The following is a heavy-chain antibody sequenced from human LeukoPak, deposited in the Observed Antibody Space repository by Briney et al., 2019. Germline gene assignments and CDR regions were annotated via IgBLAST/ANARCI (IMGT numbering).Heavy chain of an antibody. CDR1: GGSFSGYY. V-gene: IGHV4-34*01. CDR2: INHSGST. D-gene: IGHD6-19*01. CDR3: ARGRGIAVAGTTDYYGMDV. J-gene: IGHJ6*02. Sequence: SETLSLTRAVYGGSFSGYYWSWIRQPPGKGLEWIGEINHSGSTNYNPSLKSRVTISVDTSKNQFSLKLSSVTAADTAVYYCARGRGIAVAGTTDYYGMDVWGQGTTVTVSS.